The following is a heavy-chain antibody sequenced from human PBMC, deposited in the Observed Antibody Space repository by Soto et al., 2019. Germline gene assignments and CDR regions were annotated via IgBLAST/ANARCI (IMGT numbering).Heavy chain of an antibody. Sequence: EVQLVESGGGLVQPGGSLRLSCAASGFTFSSYWMSWVRQAPGKGLEWVANIKQDGSEKYYVDSVKGRFTISRDNAKNSLYLQMNSLRAEDTAVYYCAREVECSSTSCGGSERYGMDVWGQGTTVTVSS. CDR3: AREVECSSTSCGGSERYGMDV. CDR1: GFTFSSYW. D-gene: IGHD2-2*01. CDR2: IKQDGSEK. V-gene: IGHV3-7*01. J-gene: IGHJ6*02.